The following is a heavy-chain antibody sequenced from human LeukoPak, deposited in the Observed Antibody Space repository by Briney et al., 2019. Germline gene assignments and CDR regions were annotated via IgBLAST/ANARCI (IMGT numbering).Heavy chain of an antibody. V-gene: IGHV3-23*01. J-gene: IGHJ6*02. Sequence: GGSLRLSCAASGFTFSSYAMSWVRQAPGEGLEWVSAISGSGGSTYYADSVKGRFTISRDNSKNTLYLQMNSLRAEDTAVYYCAKHSDYYGSGPMDVWGQGTTVTVSS. D-gene: IGHD3-10*01. CDR3: AKHSDYYGSGPMDV. CDR1: GFTFSSYA. CDR2: ISGSGGST.